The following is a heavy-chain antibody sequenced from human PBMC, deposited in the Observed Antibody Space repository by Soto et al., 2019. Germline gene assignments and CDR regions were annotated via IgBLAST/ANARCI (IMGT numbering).Heavy chain of an antibody. CDR2: IGTAGDP. Sequence: PGGSLRLSCVASGFTVSSYDMHWFRQATGKGLEWVSAIGTAGDPYYPGSVKGRFTISRENAKNSLYLQMNRLRAGDTAVYYCARESNDYSYGMDVWGQGYTVHVS. CDR3: ARESNDYSYGMDV. V-gene: IGHV3-13*05. CDR1: GFTVSSYD. D-gene: IGHD2-8*01. J-gene: IGHJ6*01.